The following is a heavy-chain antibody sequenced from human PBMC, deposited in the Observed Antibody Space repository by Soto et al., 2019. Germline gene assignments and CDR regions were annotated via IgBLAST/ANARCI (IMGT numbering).Heavy chain of an antibody. CDR1: GFTFSSYG. CDR2: ISYDGSNK. V-gene: IGHV3-30*18. CDR3: AKDVTLPWKQWLPPHY. Sequence: PGGSLRLSCAASGFTFSSYGMHWVRQAPGKGLEWVAVISYDGSNKYYADSVKGRFTISRDNSKNTLYLQMNSLRAEDTAVYYCAKDVTLPWKQWLPPHYWGQGTLVTVSS. J-gene: IGHJ4*02. D-gene: IGHD6-19*01.